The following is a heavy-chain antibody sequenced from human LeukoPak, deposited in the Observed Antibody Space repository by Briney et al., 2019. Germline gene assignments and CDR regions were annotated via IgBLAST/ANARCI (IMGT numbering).Heavy chain of an antibody. J-gene: IGHJ4*02. CDR1: GGTSSSYA. V-gene: IGHV1-69*13. Sequence: ASVKVSCKASGGTSSSYAISWVRQAPGQGLEWMGGIIPIFGTANYAQKFQGRVTITADESTSTAYMELSSLRSEDTAVYYCARGPYSILTQGYDYWGQGTLVTVSS. CDR2: IIPIFGTA. CDR3: ARGPYSILTQGYDY. D-gene: IGHD1-26*01.